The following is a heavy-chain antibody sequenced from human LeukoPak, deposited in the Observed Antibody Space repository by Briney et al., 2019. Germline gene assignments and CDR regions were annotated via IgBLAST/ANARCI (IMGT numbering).Heavy chain of an antibody. CDR2: INHSGST. J-gene: IGHJ4*02. CDR1: GGSFSGYY. D-gene: IGHD7-27*01. CDR3: AGDKLNWGSGYFDY. Sequence: PSETLSLTCAVHGGSFSGYYWSWIRQPPGKGLEWIGEINHSGSTNYNPSLKSRVTISVDTSKNQFSLKLSSVTAADTAVYYCAGDKLNWGSGYFDYWGQGTLVTVSS. V-gene: IGHV4-34*01.